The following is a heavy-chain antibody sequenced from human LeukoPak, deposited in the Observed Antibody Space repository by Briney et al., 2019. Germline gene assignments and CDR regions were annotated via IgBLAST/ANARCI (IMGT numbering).Heavy chain of an antibody. D-gene: IGHD3-16*01. CDR3: AREEGGRIDY. CDR1: GFTFSSYG. Sequence: GRSLRLSCAASGFTFSSYGMHWVRQAPGKGLEWVSVIWYDGSNKYYGDSVKGRFTISRDNSKNTLYLQMNSVRAEDTAVYYCAREEGGRIDYWGQGTLVTVSS. CDR2: IWYDGSNK. J-gene: IGHJ4*02. V-gene: IGHV3-33*01.